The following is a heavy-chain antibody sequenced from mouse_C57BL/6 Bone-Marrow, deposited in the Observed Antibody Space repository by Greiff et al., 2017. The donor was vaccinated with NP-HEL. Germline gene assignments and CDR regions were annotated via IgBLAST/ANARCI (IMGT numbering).Heavy chain of an antibody. V-gene: IGHV1-74*01. CDR3: AIRELRSYFDY. J-gene: IGHJ2*01. D-gene: IGHD1-1*01. Sequence: QVQLQQPGAELVKPGASVKVSCKASGYTFTSYWLHWVKQRPGQGLEWIGRIHPSDSDTNYNQKFKGKATLTVAKSSSTAYMQLSNLTSGDSAVYYCAIRELRSYFDYWGKGTTLTVSS. CDR2: IHPSDSDT. CDR1: GYTFTSYW.